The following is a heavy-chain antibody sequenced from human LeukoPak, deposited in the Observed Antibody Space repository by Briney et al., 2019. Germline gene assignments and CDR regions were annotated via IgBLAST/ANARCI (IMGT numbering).Heavy chain of an antibody. Sequence: GGSLRLSCAASGFTFSSYGMHWVRQAPGKGLEWVAVISYDGSNKYYADSVKGRFTISRDNSKNTLFVQMNFLRAEDTAFYYCANLLRDVTIYDFWGHGALVTVSS. V-gene: IGHV3-30*18. CDR3: ANLLRDVTIYDF. J-gene: IGHJ4*01. CDR2: ISYDGSNK. D-gene: IGHD5-24*01. CDR1: GFTFSSYG.